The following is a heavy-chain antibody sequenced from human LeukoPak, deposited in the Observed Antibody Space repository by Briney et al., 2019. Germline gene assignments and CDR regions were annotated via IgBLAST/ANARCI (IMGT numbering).Heavy chain of an antibody. CDR1: GFTFSSYH. Sequence: GGSLRLSCAASGFTFSSYHMNWVRQAPGKGLEWISYISTSSTIYYADSVKGRFTISRDNAKNSLYLQMNSLRAEDTAVYYCAKAKNYYDSSGADAFDIWGQGTMVTVSS. CDR2: ISTSSTI. J-gene: IGHJ3*02. D-gene: IGHD3-22*01. V-gene: IGHV3-48*01. CDR3: AKAKNYYDSSGADAFDI.